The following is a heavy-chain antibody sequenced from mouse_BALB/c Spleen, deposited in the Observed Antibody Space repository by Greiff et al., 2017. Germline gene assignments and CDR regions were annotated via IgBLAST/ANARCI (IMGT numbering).Heavy chain of an antibody. Sequence: QVQLQQPGAELVMPGASVKMSCKASGYTFTDYWMHWVKQRPGQGLEWIGAIDTSDSYTSYNQKFKGKATLTVDESSSTAYMQLSSLTSEDSAVYYCARYGYYDAMDYWGQGTSVTVSS. CDR3: ARYGYYDAMDY. CDR2: IDTSDSYT. CDR1: GYTFTDYW. J-gene: IGHJ4*01. D-gene: IGHD1-2*01. V-gene: IGHV1-69*01.